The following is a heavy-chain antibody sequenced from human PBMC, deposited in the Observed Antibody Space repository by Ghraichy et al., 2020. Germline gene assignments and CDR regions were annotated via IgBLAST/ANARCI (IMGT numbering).Heavy chain of an antibody. V-gene: IGHV3-30*04. CDR1: GFTFSSYA. J-gene: IGHJ4*02. Sequence: GESLNISCAASGFTFSSYAMHWVRQAPGKGLEWVAVISYDGSNKYYADSVKGRFTISRDNSKNTLYLQMNSLRAEDTAVYYCARVGKTTVVTDIFDYWGQGTLVTVSS. CDR2: ISYDGSNK. CDR3: ARVGKTTVVTDIFDY. D-gene: IGHD4-23*01.